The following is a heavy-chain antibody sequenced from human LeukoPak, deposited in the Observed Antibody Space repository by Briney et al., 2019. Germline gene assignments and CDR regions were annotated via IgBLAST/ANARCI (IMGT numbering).Heavy chain of an antibody. J-gene: IGHJ4*02. CDR3: ARVTDGDYPDY. CDR2: IYIGDST. CDR1: GFTVSSNY. Sequence: GSLRLSCAASGFTVSSNYMTWVRQAPGKGLEWVSLIYIGDSTFYADSVKGRFTISRDSSKNTLYLQMNSLRGEDTAVYYCARVTDGDYPDYWGQGTLVTVSS. D-gene: IGHD4-17*01. V-gene: IGHV3-66*01.